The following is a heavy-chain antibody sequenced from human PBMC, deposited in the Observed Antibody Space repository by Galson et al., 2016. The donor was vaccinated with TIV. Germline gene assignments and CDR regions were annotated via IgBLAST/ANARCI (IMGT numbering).Heavy chain of an antibody. D-gene: IGHD6-13*01. Sequence: SLRLSCAASGFSFSDYYMSWIRQAPGKGLEWVAHISSSETTYHTDAVKGRFTISGDNAKNSLILQMNSLRIEDTGVYYCARSLGISAADLDHWGQGTLVTVSS. V-gene: IGHV3-11*01. CDR1: GFSFSDYY. CDR3: ARSLGISAADLDH. CDR2: ISSSETT. J-gene: IGHJ4*02.